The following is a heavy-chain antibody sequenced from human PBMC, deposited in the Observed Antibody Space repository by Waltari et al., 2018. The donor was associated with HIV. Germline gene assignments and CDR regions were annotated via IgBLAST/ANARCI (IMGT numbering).Heavy chain of an antibody. CDR1: GLPFTNYW. D-gene: IGHD3-10*01. V-gene: IGHV3-7*01. J-gene: IGHJ4*02. CDR3: ARGGFINGRFDY. CDR2: INQDGSEK. Sequence: EVQLVESGGGLVQPGGSLRLSCAASGLPFTNYWLTWVRQAPGKGLEWVANINQDGSEKFYVDSVKGRFTISRDNAKKSLSLQMNSLRADDTAVYYCARGGFINGRFDYWGQGVLVTVSS.